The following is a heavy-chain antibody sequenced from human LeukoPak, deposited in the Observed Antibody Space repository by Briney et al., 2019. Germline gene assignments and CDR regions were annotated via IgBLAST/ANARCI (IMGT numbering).Heavy chain of an antibody. V-gene: IGHV3-53*01. Sequence: GGALRLSCAASGFTVSSNYMSWVRQAPGKGLEWVSVIYAGGSTYYADSVKGRFTISRDNSKNTLYLLMNNLRAEDTAVYYCARAQRGDYMDVWGKGTTVTISS. CDR2: IYAGGST. D-gene: IGHD6-25*01. CDR1: GFTVSSNY. J-gene: IGHJ6*03. CDR3: ARAQRGDYMDV.